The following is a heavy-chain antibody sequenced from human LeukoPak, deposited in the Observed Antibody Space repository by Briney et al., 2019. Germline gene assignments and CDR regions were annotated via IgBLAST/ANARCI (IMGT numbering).Heavy chain of an antibody. V-gene: IGHV3-30-3*01. J-gene: IGHJ4*02. CDR2: ISYDGSNK. CDR1: GFTFSNYA. CDR3: ARDQQQWLVYFDY. D-gene: IGHD6-19*01. Sequence: GGSLRLSCAASGFTFSNYAMHWVRQAPGKGLEWVAVISYDGSNKYYADSVKGRFTISRDNAKNSLYLQMNSLRAEDTAVYYCARDQQQWLVYFDYWGQGTLVTVSS.